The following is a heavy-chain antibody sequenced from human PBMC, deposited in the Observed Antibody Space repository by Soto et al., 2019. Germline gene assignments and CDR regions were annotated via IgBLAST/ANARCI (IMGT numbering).Heavy chain of an antibody. Sequence: QVQLVQSGAEVKKPGSSVKVSWKASGGTFSSYTISWVRQAPGEGLEWMGRIIPILGIANYAQKFQGRVTITADKSTSTAYMELSSLRSEDTAVYYCARDSATPFDYWGQGTLVTVSS. CDR1: GGTFSSYT. CDR3: ARDSATPFDY. V-gene: IGHV1-69*08. J-gene: IGHJ4*02. D-gene: IGHD2-15*01. CDR2: IIPILGIA.